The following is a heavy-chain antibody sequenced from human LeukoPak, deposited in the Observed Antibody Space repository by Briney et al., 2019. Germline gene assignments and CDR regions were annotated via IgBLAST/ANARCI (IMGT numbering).Heavy chain of an antibody. CDR1: GFTFSSYS. Sequence: GGSLRLSCAASGFTFSSYSMNWVRQAPGKGLGWVSSISRSSSYIYYADSVKGRFTISRDNAKNSLYLQTNSLRAEDTAVYYCARGYCTNGVCYLPWFDPWGQGTLVTVSS. D-gene: IGHD2-8*01. CDR2: ISRSSSYI. CDR3: ARGYCTNGVCYLPWFDP. V-gene: IGHV3-21*01. J-gene: IGHJ5*02.